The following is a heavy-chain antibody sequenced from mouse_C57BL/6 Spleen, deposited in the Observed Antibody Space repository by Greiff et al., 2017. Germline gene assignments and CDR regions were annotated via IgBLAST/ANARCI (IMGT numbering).Heavy chain of an antibody. V-gene: IGHV1-69*01. J-gene: IGHJ4*01. CDR1: GYTFTSYW. CDR3: ARNDGYYRYAIDF. CDR2: IDPSDSNT. Sequence: VQLQQPGAELVMPGASVKLSCKASGYTFTSYWMHWVKQRPGQGLEWIGEIDPSDSNTNYNQKFKGKSTLTVDKSSSTAYMQLRSLTSEDSAVYYCARNDGYYRYAIDFWGQGTSVTVSS. D-gene: IGHD2-3*01.